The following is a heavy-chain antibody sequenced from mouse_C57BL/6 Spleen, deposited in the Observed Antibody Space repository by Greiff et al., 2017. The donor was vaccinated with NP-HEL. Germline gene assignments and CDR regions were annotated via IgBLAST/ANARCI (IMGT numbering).Heavy chain of an antibody. D-gene: IGHD1-1*01. Sequence: VQLQQSGPELVKPGASVKISCKASGYAFSSSWMNWVKQRPGKGLEWIGRIYPGDGDTNYNGKFKGKATLTADKSSSTAYMQLSSLTSEDSAVYVCARGGYYYGSSHGYFDVWGTGTTVTVSS. CDR1: GYAFSSSW. V-gene: IGHV1-82*01. CDR2: IYPGDGDT. J-gene: IGHJ1*03. CDR3: ARGGYYYGSSHGYFDV.